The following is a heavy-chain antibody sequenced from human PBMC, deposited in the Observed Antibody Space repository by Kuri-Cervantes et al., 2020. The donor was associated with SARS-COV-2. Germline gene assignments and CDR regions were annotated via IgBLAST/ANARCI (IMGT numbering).Heavy chain of an antibody. CDR2: IIPIFGTA. CDR1: GGTFSSYA. V-gene: IGHV1-69*13. J-gene: IGHJ3*02. Sequence: SVKVSCKASGGTFSSYAISWVRQAPGQGLGWMGGIIPIFGTANYAQKFQGRVTITADESTSTAYMELSSLRSEDTAVYYCARDRRGATRPDAFDIWGQGTMVTVSS. D-gene: IGHD3-10*01. CDR3: ARDRRGATRPDAFDI.